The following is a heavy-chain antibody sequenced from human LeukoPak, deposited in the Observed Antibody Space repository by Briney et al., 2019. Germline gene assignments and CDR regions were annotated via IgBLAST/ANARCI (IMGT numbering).Heavy chain of an antibody. CDR2: IYYRGST. Sequence: KPSETLSLTCTVSGASTSSGSYYWGWIRQPPGKGLEWIASIYYRGSTYDNPSLKSRVTISVDTSKNQFSLKLSSVTAADTAVYYCARLKAYCGGDCYLGYYYYGMDVWGQGTTVTVSS. V-gene: IGHV4-39*07. D-gene: IGHD2-21*02. J-gene: IGHJ6*02. CDR1: GASTSSGSYY. CDR3: ARLKAYCGGDCYLGYYYYGMDV.